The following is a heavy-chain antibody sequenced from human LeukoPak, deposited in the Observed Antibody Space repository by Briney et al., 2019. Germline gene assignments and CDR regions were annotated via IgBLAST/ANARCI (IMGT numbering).Heavy chain of an antibody. Sequence: SETLSLTCTVSGGSISSGGYYWSWIRQPPGKGLEWIGYIYHSGSTYYNPSLKSRVTISVDRSKNQFSLKLSSVTAADTAVYYCASGPSSWFDPWGQGTLVTVSS. V-gene: IGHV4-30-2*01. CDR1: GGSISSGGYY. CDR2: IYHSGST. J-gene: IGHJ5*02. CDR3: ASGPSSWFDP.